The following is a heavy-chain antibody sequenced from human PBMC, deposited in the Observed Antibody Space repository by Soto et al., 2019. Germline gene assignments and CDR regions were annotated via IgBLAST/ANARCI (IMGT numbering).Heavy chain of an antibody. CDR2: INHSGST. J-gene: IGHJ4*02. Sequence: SETLSLTCAVYGGSFSGYYWSWIRQPPGKGLEWIGEINHSGSTNYNPSLKSRVTISVDTSKNQFSLKLSSVTAADTAVYYCARGLDILTGSTYYIDYWGQGTRVTVSS. CDR3: ARGLDILTGSTYYIDY. CDR1: GGSFSGYY. V-gene: IGHV4-34*01. D-gene: IGHD3-9*01.